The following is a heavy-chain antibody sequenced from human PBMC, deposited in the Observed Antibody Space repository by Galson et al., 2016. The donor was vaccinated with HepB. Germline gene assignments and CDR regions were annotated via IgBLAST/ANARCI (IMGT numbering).Heavy chain of an antibody. V-gene: IGHV3-11*01. CDR1: GFKFIQFY. J-gene: IGHJ6*02. CDR3: ARNAIFGEMYKMDV. CDR2: ISNSGSME. D-gene: IGHD3-3*01. Sequence: SLRLSCAASGFKFIQFYITWFRQAPGKGLEWVSHISNSGSMESFADSVRARFTMSRDNAKNAVSLHMSSLRVEDTAVYYCARNAIFGEMYKMDVWGRGTTVIVSS.